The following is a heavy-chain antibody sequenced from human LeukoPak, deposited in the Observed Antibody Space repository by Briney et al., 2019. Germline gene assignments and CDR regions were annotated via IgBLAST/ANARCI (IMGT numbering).Heavy chain of an antibody. CDR2: ISYDGSNK. J-gene: IGHJ4*02. CDR1: GFTSSSYG. V-gene: IGHV3-30*18. Sequence: PWGSLRLSCAASGFTSSSYGMHWVRQAPGKGLEWVAVISYDGSNKYYADSVKGRFTISRDNSKNTLYLQMNSLRAEDTAVYYCAKDRRGDEWFGELPYGYFDYWGQGTLVTVSS. D-gene: IGHD3-10*01. CDR3: AKDRRGDEWFGELPYGYFDY.